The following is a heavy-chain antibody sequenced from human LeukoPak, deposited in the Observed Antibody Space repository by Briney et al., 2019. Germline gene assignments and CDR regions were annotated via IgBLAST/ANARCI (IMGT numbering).Heavy chain of an antibody. J-gene: IGHJ4*02. CDR2: ISSSSTYI. D-gene: IGHD1-26*01. CDR3: ARPRNEEWELPSYYFDY. CDR1: GXTFSTYP. V-gene: IGHV3-21*01. Sequence: GGSLRLSCAASGXTFSTYPMNWVRQAPGKGLEWVSSISSSSTYIYYADSVKGRFTISRDNSKNTLYLQMNSLRAEDTAVYYCARPRNEEWELPSYYFDYWGQGTLVTVSS.